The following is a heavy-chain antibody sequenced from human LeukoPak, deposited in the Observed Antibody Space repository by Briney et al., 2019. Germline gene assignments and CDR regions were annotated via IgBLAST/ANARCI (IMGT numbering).Heavy chain of an antibody. V-gene: IGHV3-7*01. CDR3: ARDRGDFDY. J-gene: IGHJ4*02. CDR2: IKQDGSEK. CDR1: GFTFSRYW. Sequence: GGSLRLSCAASGFTFSRYWMSWVRRAPGKGLEWVANIKQDGSEKYYVDSVKGRFTISRDNAKNSLYLQMNSLRAEDTAVYYCARDRGDFDYWGQGTLVTVSS.